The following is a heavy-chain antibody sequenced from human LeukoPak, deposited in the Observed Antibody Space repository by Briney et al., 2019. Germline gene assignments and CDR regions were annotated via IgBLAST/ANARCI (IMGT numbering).Heavy chain of an antibody. D-gene: IGHD3-3*01. CDR3: ARDSLDDFGVVDY. CDR1: GYTFTGYY. J-gene: IGHJ4*02. CDR2: INPNSGGT. V-gene: IGHV1-2*02. Sequence: GASVKVSCKASGYTFTGYYMHWVRQAPGQGLEWMGWINPNSGGTNYAQRFQGRVTMTRDTSISTVYMELSRLRSDDTAVYSCARDSLDDFGVVDYWGQGTLVTVSS.